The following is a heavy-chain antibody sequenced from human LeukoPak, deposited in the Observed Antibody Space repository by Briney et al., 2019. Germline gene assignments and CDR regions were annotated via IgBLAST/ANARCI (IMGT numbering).Heavy chain of an antibody. CDR2: ISSSGSP. CDR1: GVSISSSDYY. J-gene: IGHJ4*02. V-gene: IGHV4-39*01. Sequence: SETLFLTCTVSGVSISSSDYYWGWIRQPPGKGLEWIGAISSSGSPYYNPSLKSRVTISVDSSKNQFSLKLTSVTAADTAVYYCARRTSNPVGAIDYWGQGALVTVSS. D-gene: IGHD1-26*01. CDR3: ARRTSNPVGAIDY.